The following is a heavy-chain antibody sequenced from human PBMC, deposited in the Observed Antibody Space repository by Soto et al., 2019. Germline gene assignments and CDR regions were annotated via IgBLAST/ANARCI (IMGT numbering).Heavy chain of an antibody. V-gene: IGHV3-15*07. CDR1: GFTFSNAW. Sequence: EVQLVESGGGLVKPGGSLRLSCAASGFTFSNAWMNWVRQAPGKGLEWVGRIKSKTDGGTTDYAAPVKGRFTISRDDSKNTLYLQMNSLKTEDTAVYYCTTDGGFTYYDILTDGAVKYYFDYWGQGTLVTVSS. D-gene: IGHD3-9*01. J-gene: IGHJ4*02. CDR3: TTDGGFTYYDILTDGAVKYYFDY. CDR2: IKSKTDGGTT.